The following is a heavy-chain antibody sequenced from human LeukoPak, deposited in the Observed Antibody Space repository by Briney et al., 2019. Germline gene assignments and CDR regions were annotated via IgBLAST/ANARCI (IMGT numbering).Heavy chain of an antibody. CDR2: ISGDGGST. Sequence: GGFLRLSCAASGFTFDDYAMHWVRQAPGKGLEWVSLISGDGGSTYYADSVKGRFTISRDNSKNSLYLQMNSLRTEDTALYYCAKLGAYYGSGSYTAYGMDVWGQGTTVTVSS. J-gene: IGHJ6*02. D-gene: IGHD3-10*01. CDR1: GFTFDDYA. V-gene: IGHV3-43*02. CDR3: AKLGAYYGSGSYTAYGMDV.